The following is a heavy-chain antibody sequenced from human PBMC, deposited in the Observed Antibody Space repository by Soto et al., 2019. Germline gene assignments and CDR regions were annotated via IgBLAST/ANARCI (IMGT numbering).Heavy chain of an antibody. J-gene: IGHJ6*02. Sequence: QVQLVQSGAMVKKPGSSVKVSCKASGGTFSSYAISWVRQAPRQGLEWMGGIIPIFGTADYAQKFQGRVTITADESTSTAYMELSSLRSEDTAVYYCARHVPAAGYYYGMDVWGQGTTVTVSS. V-gene: IGHV1-69*12. CDR3: ARHVPAAGYYYGMDV. CDR1: GGTFSSYA. CDR2: IIPIFGTA. D-gene: IGHD2-2*01.